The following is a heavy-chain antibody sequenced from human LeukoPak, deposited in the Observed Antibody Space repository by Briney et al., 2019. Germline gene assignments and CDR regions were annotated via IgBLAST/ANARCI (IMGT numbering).Heavy chain of an antibody. CDR2: ISYDGSNK. CDR1: GFTFSSYA. Sequence: PGESLRLSCAASGFTFSSYAMDWVRQAPGKGLEWVAVISYDGSNKYYADSVKGRFTISRDNAKNALYLQMNSLRAEDTAVYYCARLGDYDAFDIWGQGTMVTVSS. D-gene: IGHD3-10*01. CDR3: ARLGDYDAFDI. V-gene: IGHV3-30-3*01. J-gene: IGHJ3*02.